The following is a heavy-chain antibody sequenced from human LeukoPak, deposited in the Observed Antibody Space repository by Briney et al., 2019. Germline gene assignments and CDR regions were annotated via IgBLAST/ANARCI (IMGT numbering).Heavy chain of an antibody. CDR3: ARERSGSSGYYSAIDS. CDR2: IGSDGSTT. Sequence: PGGSLRLSCVASGFTFSSYWMHWVRQPPGNGLVWVSRIGSDGSTTTYADSVKGRFTISRDNAKNTLYLQTNSLRAEDTAVYYCARERSGSSGYYSAIDSWGQGTLVTVSS. J-gene: IGHJ4*02. V-gene: IGHV3-74*01. CDR1: GFTFSSYW. D-gene: IGHD3-22*01.